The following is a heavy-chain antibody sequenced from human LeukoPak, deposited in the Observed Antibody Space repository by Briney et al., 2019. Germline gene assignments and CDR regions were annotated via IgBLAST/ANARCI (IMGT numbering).Heavy chain of an antibody. CDR3: ARDYILPLETDNGDGFAI. CDR1: GGSISSYY. D-gene: IGHD3-3*02. J-gene: IGHJ3*02. Sequence: SETLSLTCTVSGGSISSYYWSWIRQPAGKGLEWIGRIYTSGSTNYNPSLKSRVTMSVDTSKNQFPLKLSSVTAADTAVYFCARDYILPLETDNGDGFAIWGQGTVVTVS. V-gene: IGHV4-4*07. CDR2: IYTSGST.